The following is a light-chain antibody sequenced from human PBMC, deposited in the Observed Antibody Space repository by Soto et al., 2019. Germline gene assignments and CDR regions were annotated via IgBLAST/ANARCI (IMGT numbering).Light chain of an antibody. CDR3: QQYGSSYT. V-gene: IGKV3-20*01. Sequence: EIVLTQSPGTLSLSPGERATLSCRASQSVSSSDLAWYQQKPGQAPRLLIYGASSRTTGIPDRFSGSWSGTDFTLTISRLEPEEFAVYYCQQYGSSYTFGQGTKLEIK. CDR2: GAS. J-gene: IGKJ2*01. CDR1: QSVSSSD.